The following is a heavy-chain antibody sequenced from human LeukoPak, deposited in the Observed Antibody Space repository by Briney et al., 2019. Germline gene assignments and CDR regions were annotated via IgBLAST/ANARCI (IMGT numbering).Heavy chain of an antibody. Sequence: GGSLRLSCAASGFTFSTYGMHWVRQAPDKGLEWVGVIWYDGSNKYYGDSVKGRFTISRDNSKNTLYLQMNSLRAEDTAVYYCAKSRRWLQFSDYWGQGTLVTVSS. CDR2: IWYDGSNK. V-gene: IGHV3-33*06. D-gene: IGHD5-24*01. CDR1: GFTFSTYG. CDR3: AKSRRWLQFSDY. J-gene: IGHJ4*02.